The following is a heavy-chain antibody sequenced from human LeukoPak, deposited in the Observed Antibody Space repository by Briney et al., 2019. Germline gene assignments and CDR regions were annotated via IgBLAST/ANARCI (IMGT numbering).Heavy chain of an antibody. CDR2: IIPIFGTA. J-gene: IGHJ4*02. CDR1: GGTFSSYA. V-gene: IGHV1-69*13. CDR3: ARDNHLDSSGATPFDY. D-gene: IGHD6-19*01. Sequence: SVKVSCKASGGTFSSYAISWVRQAPGQGLEWMGGIIPIFGTANYAQKFQGRVTITADESTSTAYMELSSLRSEDTAVYYCARDNHLDSSGATPFDYWGQGTLVADSS.